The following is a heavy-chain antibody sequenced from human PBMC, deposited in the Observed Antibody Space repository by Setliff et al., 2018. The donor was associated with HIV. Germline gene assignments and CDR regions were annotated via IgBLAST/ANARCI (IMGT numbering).Heavy chain of an antibody. D-gene: IGHD1-26*01. CDR1: GYSISDGYY. J-gene: IGHJ4*02. CDR3: ARVPHRVVGTTTLLYHFDY. V-gene: IGHV4-38-2*01. Sequence: SETLSLTCAVSGYSISDGYYWGWIRQPPGKGPEWIGSIHHSGSAHFNPSLKSRVAMSVDTSENQVSLQVNSVTAVDTAVYYCARVPHRVVGTTTLLYHFDYWGLGTLVTVSS. CDR2: IHHSGSA.